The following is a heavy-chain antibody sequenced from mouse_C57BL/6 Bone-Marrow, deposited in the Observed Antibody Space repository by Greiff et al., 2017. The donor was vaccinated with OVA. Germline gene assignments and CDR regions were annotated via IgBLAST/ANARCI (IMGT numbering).Heavy chain of an antibody. J-gene: IGHJ4*01. CDR2: IRSKSNNYAT. V-gene: IGHV10-1*01. CDR3: VSYYYGSPYAMDY. CDR1: GFSFNTYA. Sequence: EVKLQESGGGLVQPKGSLKLSCAASGFSFNTYAMNWVRQAPGKGLEWVARIRSKSNNYATYYADSVKDRFTISRDDSESMLYLQMNNLKTEDTAMYYCVSYYYGSPYAMDYWGQGTSVTVSS. D-gene: IGHD1-1*01.